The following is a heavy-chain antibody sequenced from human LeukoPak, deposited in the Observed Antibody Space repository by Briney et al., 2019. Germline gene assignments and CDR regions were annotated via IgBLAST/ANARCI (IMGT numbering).Heavy chain of an antibody. CDR1: GASVNSGNYY. Sequence: PSQTLSLTCTVSGASVNSGNYYWTWIRQPAGKRLEWIGRIYTSGSTNYNPSLKSRVTISIDASKNQFSLRLSSVTAADTAVYYCGAGITIFGVVIIRGEAFDIWGQGTMVTVSS. D-gene: IGHD3-3*01. CDR3: GAGITIFGVVIIRGEAFDI. J-gene: IGHJ3*02. CDR2: IYTSGST. V-gene: IGHV4-61*02.